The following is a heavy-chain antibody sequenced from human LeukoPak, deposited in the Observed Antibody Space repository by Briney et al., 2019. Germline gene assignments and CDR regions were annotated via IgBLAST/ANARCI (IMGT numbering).Heavy chain of an antibody. CDR3: ASGLSLNPIDY. J-gene: IGHJ4*02. D-gene: IGHD1-14*01. CDR2: ISSSSKHI. CDR1: GFTLSRYS. V-gene: IGHV3-21*01. Sequence: GGSLRLSCEASGFTLSRYSMNWVRQVPGKGLEWVSSISSSSKHIYYGDSLKGRFTVSRDNTINSLYLQMNSLRAEDTAVYYCASGLSLNPIDYWGQGTLVTVSS.